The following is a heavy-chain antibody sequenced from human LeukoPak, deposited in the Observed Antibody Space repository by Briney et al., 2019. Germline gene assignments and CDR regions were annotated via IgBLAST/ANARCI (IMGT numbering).Heavy chain of an antibody. D-gene: IGHD4-17*01. CDR3: ARDVHGDYGSGWFDP. V-gene: IGHV1-69*05. CDR1: GGTFNNSA. Sequence: SVKVSFKTSGGTFNNSAISWVRQAPGQGLEWLGGIMPLFGTAGYAQKFQGRVTITKDESTRTVYLELTSLTSDDTAVYYCARDVHGDYGSGWFDPWGQGTLVSVSS. J-gene: IGHJ5*02. CDR2: IMPLFGTA.